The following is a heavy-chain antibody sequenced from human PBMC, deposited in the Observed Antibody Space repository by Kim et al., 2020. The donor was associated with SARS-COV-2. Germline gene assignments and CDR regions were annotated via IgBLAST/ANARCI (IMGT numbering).Heavy chain of an antibody. J-gene: IGHJ3*02. CDR3: ASLRGSSGYYYSFSFHDAFDI. D-gene: IGHD3-22*01. CDR2: IIPIFGTA. CDR1: GGTFSSYA. V-gene: IGHV1-69*13. Sequence: SVKVSCKASGGTFSSYAISWVRQAPGQGLEWMGGIIPIFGTANYAQKFQGRVTITADESTSTAYMELSSLRSEDTAVYYCASLRGSSGYYYSFSFHDAFDIWGQGTMVTVSS.